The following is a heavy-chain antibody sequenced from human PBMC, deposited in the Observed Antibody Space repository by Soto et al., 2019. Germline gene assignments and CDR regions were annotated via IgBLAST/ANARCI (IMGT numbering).Heavy chain of an antibody. J-gene: IGHJ4*02. CDR1: GFSLSTSGVG. V-gene: IGHV2-5*02. Sequence: QITLKESGPTLVKPTQTLTLTCTFSGFSLSTSGVGVGWIRQPPGKALEWLVIIYWDDDKRYSPSLRSRVTNTKDPSKNPVGLKMAHVDPVEKGNYFWAQRRIGVSQWKYGDFDYWGQGTLVTVSS. CDR3: AQRRIGVSQWKYGDFDY. D-gene: IGHD3-3*01. CDR2: IYWDDDK.